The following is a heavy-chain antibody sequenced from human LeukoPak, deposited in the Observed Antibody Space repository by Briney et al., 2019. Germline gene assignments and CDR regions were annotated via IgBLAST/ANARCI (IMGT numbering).Heavy chain of an antibody. V-gene: IGHV3-23*01. CDR3: GKDWKLDY. J-gene: IGHJ4*02. Sequence: PGGSLRRSCAASGFTFNNYAMSWVRQAPGKGLEWVSAISDNGGDTKYADSVKGRFTISRDNSKNTLYLQMNSLRAEDTAIYYCGKDWKLDYWGQGTLVTVSS. CDR1: GFTFNNYA. D-gene: IGHD1-1*01. CDR2: ISDNGGDT.